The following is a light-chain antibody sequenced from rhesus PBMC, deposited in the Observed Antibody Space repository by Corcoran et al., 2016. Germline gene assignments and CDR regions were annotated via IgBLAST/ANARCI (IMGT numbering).Light chain of an antibody. CDR1: QSISSW. Sequence: DIQMTQSPSSLSASVGDTVTITCWASQSISSWLAWYQQKPGKAPKLLIYKAPSLQRGVPSRFSGSGSGTDFTLTISSLQSEDFATYYCPQYRSSPFTFGPGTKLDIK. V-gene: IGKV1-22*01. CDR2: KAP. CDR3: PQYRSSPFT. J-gene: IGKJ3*01.